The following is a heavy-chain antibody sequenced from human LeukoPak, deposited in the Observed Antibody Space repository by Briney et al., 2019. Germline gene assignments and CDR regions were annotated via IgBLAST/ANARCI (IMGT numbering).Heavy chain of an antibody. CDR2: ISAGGGSS. CDR1: GFTFSPYA. Sequence: GGSLRLSCAASGFTFSPYAMSWVRQAPGKGLEWVSPISAGGGSSYYADSVKGRFTISRDSSKNTLYLQMNNLRPEDTAVYYCVKETGITGAGDCWGQGTLVTVSS. J-gene: IGHJ4*02. V-gene: IGHV3-23*01. D-gene: IGHD1-20*01. CDR3: VKETGITGAGDC.